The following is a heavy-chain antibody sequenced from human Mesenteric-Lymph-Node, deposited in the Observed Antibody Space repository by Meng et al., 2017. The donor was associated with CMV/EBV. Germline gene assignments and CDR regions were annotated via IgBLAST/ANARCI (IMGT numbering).Heavy chain of an antibody. CDR2: IYQSGAT. Sequence: SLTCAVSGGSICNTNCWSWVRQSPGQGLQWIGEIYQSGATEYSPSLKGRVTIEVDKSKNQCSLNLTSVTAADTAIYYCTRGYSTSFYWGQGALVTVSS. CDR3: TRGYSTSFY. J-gene: IGHJ4*02. V-gene: IGHV4-4*02. D-gene: IGHD2-8*01. CDR1: GGSICNTNC.